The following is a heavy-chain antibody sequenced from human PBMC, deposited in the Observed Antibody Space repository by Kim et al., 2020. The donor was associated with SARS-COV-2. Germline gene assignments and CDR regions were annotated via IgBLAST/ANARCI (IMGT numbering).Heavy chain of an antibody. CDR3: ARDRDIDYYYYGMDV. J-gene: IGHJ6*04. CDR1: GDSVSSNSAA. V-gene: IGHV6-1*01. Sequence: SQTLSLTCDISGDSVSSNSAAWNWIRQSPSRGLEWLGRTYYRSTWYKDYAVSVQSRITINPDASKNQFSLQLNSVTPEDTAVYYCARDRDIDYYYYGMDVWGKGTTVTVSS. CDR2: TYYRSTWYK.